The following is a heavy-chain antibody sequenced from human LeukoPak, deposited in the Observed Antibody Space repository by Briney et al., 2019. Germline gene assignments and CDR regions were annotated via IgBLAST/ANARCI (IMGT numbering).Heavy chain of an antibody. CDR2: SYFIGSP. J-gene: IGHJ4*02. D-gene: IGHD4-23*01. V-gene: IGHV4-59*08. CDR1: GSISSYY. Sequence: PSETLSLTCTVDGSISSYYWSWIRQAPGKGLEWIGHSYFIGSPNYNPSLESRVTISVDTPKNQFSLKLSSVTAADTAVYYCAGVRSTVGWRSFDYWGQGILVTVSS. CDR3: AGVRSTVGWRSFDY.